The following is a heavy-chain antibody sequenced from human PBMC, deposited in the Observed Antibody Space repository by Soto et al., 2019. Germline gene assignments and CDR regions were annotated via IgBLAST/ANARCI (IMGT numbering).Heavy chain of an antibody. V-gene: IGHV3-23*01. CDR1: GFTFSSYA. J-gene: IGHJ1*01. CDR3: AKGVPGIAVAGTGYFQH. D-gene: IGHD6-19*01. Sequence: EVQLLESGGGLVQPGGSLRLSCAASGFTFSSYAMSWVRQAPGKGLEWVSGISGSGDSTYYADSVKGRFTISRDNSXNXLYLQMNSLRAEDTAVYYCAKGVPGIAVAGTGYFQHWGQGTLVTVSS. CDR2: ISGSGDST.